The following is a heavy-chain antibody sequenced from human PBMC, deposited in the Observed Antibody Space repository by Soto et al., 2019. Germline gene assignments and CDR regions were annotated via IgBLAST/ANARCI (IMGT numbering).Heavy chain of an antibody. CDR1: GFTVSSNY. D-gene: IGHD2-15*01. CDR3: AREQCSGGECYFDY. V-gene: IGHV3-53*04. Sequence: GGSLRLSCAASGFTVSSNYMSWVRQAPGKGLEWVSVIYSGGSTYYADSVKGRFTISRHNSKNTLYLQMNSLRAEDTAVYYCAREQCSGGECYFDYWGQGTLVTVSS. J-gene: IGHJ4*02. CDR2: IYSGGST.